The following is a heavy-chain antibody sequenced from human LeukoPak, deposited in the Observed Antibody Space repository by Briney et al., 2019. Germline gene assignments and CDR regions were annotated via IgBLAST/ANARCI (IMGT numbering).Heavy chain of an antibody. CDR3: ARSIPYGTTWYGRSDY. D-gene: IGHD6-13*01. J-gene: IGHJ4*02. CDR1: GFPFSSYS. V-gene: IGHV3-7*03. Sequence: GGSLRLSCAASGFPFSSYSMTWVRQAPGKGLEWVANIKPDGTTKFYVDSVKGRFTISRDNALNSLYLQMNSLRAEDMAIYYCARSIPYGTTWYGRSDYWGQGALVTVSS. CDR2: IKPDGTTK.